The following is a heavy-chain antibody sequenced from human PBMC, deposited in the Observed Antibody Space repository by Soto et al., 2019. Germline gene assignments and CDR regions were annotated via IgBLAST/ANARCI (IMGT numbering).Heavy chain of an antibody. D-gene: IGHD2-21*02. V-gene: IGHV2-26*01. CDR3: ARILIGGDCYDL. CDR2: IFSNDEK. CDR1: GFSLSNARMG. Sequence: QVTLKKSGPVLVKPTETLTLTCTVSGFSLSNARMGVSWIRQPPGKALEWLAHIFSNDEKSYSTSLKSRLTIHKDTSKSQVVLTMTNMDPVDTATYYCARILIGGDCYDLWGQGTLVTVSS. J-gene: IGHJ4*02.